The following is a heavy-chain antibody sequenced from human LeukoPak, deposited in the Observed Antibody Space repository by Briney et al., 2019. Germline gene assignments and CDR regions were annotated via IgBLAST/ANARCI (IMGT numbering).Heavy chain of an antibody. J-gene: IGHJ4*02. CDR3: ARGYYYDSTTLYFDY. D-gene: IGHD3-22*01. Sequence: ASVKVSCKASGYTSTGYYMHWVRQAPGQGLEWMGWINPNSGGTNYAQKFQGRVTMTRDTSISTAYMELSRLRSDDTAMYYCARGYYYDSTTLYFDYWGQGTLLTVSS. CDR1: GYTSTGYY. CDR2: INPNSGGT. V-gene: IGHV1-2*02.